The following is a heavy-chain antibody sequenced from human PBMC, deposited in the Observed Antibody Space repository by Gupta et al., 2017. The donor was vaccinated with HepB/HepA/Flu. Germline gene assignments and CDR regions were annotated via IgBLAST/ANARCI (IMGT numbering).Heavy chain of an antibody. V-gene: IGHV2-26*01. D-gene: IGHD3-3*01. CDR1: GFSLSNARMG. CDR3: ARIRIFIQYDFWTGPYYYGMDV. Sequence: QVTLKESGPVLVKPTETLTLTCTVSGFSLSNARMGVSWIRQPPGKALEWLAHIFSNDEKSYSTSLKSRLTISKDTSKSQVVLTMTNMDPVDTATYYCARIRIFIQYDFWTGPYYYGMDVWGQGTTVTVSS. J-gene: IGHJ6*02. CDR2: IFSNDEK.